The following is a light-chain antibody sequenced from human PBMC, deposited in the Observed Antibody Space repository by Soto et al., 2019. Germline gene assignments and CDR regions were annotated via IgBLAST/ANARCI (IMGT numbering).Light chain of an antibody. Sequence: DIQMTQSPSSLSASVGDRVTITCRASQSISSYLNWYQQKPGKAPKLLIYAASSLQSGVPSRFSGSGSGTDFTPTISSLQPEDFATYYCPQSSSTPLTFGGGTKVDIK. CDR3: PQSSSTPLT. V-gene: IGKV1-39*01. J-gene: IGKJ4*01. CDR1: QSISSY. CDR2: AAS.